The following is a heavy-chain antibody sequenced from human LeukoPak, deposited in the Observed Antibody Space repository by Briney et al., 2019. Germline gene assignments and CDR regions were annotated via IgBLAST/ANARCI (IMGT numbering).Heavy chain of an antibody. V-gene: IGHV3-30*02. CDR3: AKGVSGSHYDY. CDR2: IWYDGSDK. CDR1: GFTFSTYA. D-gene: IGHD1-26*01. J-gene: IGHJ4*02. Sequence: GGSLRLSCAASGFTFSTYAMRWVRQAPGKGLEWVAFIWYDGSDKYYADPVKGRFTISRDNSKNTLFLQMNSLRVEDTAAYYCAKGVSGSHYDYWGQGTLVTVSS.